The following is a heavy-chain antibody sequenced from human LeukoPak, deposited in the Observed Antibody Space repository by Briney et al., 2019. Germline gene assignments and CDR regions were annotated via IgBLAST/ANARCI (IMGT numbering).Heavy chain of an antibody. D-gene: IGHD3-22*01. V-gene: IGHV1-69*13. CDR2: IIPIFGTA. Sequence: GASVKVSCKASGGTFSSYAISWVRQAPGQGLEWMGGIIPIFGTANYAQKFQGRVTITADESTSTAYMELSSLRSEDTAVYYCARDSSGYYSVWFDPWGQGTLVTVSS. CDR1: GGTFSSYA. J-gene: IGHJ5*02. CDR3: ARDSSGYYSVWFDP.